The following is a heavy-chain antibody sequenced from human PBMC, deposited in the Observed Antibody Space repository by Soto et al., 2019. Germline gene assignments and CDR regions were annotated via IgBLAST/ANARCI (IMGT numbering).Heavy chain of an antibody. J-gene: IGHJ5*02. Sequence: GGSLRLSCAASGFTFSNAWMSWVRQAPGKGLEWVGRIKSKTDGGTTDYAAPVKGRFTISRDDSKNTLYLQMNSLKTEDTAVYYCTTDVAAGIYNWFDPWGQGTLVTVSS. D-gene: IGHD6-13*01. V-gene: IGHV3-15*01. CDR1: GFTFSNAW. CDR3: TTDVAAGIYNWFDP. CDR2: IKSKTDGGTT.